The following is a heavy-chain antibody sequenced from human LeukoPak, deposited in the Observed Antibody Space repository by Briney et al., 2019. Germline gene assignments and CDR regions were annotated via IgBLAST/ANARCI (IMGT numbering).Heavy chain of an antibody. CDR3: ARRSGLIYGDWYYFDY. V-gene: IGHV4-39*01. J-gene: IGHJ4*02. CDR2: IYYSGST. Sequence: SETLSLTCPVSGGSISSSSYYLGWVRQPPGKGLEWIGGIYYSGSTYYNPSLKSRVTISVDTSKNQFSLKLSSVTAADTAVYYCARRSGLIYGDWYYFDYWGQGTLVTVSS. CDR1: GGSISSSSYY. D-gene: IGHD4-17*01.